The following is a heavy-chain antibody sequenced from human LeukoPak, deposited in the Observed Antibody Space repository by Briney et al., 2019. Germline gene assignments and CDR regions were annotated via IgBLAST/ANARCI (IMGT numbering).Heavy chain of an antibody. Sequence: GGSLRLSCSASGLRFSNFGMHWVRQASGKGLEWVAVISYDGSSQYYADSVKGQFAVSRDNSENTVYLQMNSLRAEDTAMYYCAKVQYYTGSGSYSLDYWGQGALVTVSS. CDR1: GLRFSNFG. J-gene: IGHJ4*02. D-gene: IGHD3-10*01. CDR3: AKVQYYTGSGSYSLDY. CDR2: ISYDGSSQ. V-gene: IGHV3-30*18.